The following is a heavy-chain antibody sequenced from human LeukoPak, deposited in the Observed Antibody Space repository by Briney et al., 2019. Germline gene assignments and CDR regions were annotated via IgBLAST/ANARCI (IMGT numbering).Heavy chain of an antibody. CDR1: GFTVSSNY. CDR2: ICSGGST. V-gene: IGHV3-53*01. Sequence: PGGSLRLSCAASGFTVSSNYMSWVRQAPGKGLEWVSVICSGGSTDYADSVKGRFTISRDNSKNTLYLQMNSLRVEDTAVYYCARSSHYDILTGYSEEDAFDIWGQGTMVTVSS. J-gene: IGHJ3*02. D-gene: IGHD3-9*01. CDR3: ARSSHYDILTGYSEEDAFDI.